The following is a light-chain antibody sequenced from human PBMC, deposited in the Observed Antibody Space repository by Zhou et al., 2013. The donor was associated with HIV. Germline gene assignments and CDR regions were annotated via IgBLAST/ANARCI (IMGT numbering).Light chain of an antibody. CDR2: GTS. CDR1: QSISSSY. J-gene: IGKJ3*01. Sequence: EIVLTQSPGTLSLSPGERATLSCRASQSISSSYLAWYQQKPGQAPRLLIYGTSSRATGTPDRFSGSGSGTDLTLTISRLEPEDFAVYYCQQYGSSVTFGPGTKVDIK. CDR3: QQYGSSVT. V-gene: IGKV3-20*01.